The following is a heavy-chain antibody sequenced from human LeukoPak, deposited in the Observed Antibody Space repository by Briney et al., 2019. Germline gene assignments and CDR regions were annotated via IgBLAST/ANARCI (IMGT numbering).Heavy chain of an antibody. CDR3: ARRYYYLWFDP. CDR2: INHSGST. V-gene: IGHV4-39*07. CDR1: GGSISSSSYY. J-gene: IGHJ5*02. D-gene: IGHD3-10*01. Sequence: SETLSLTCTVSGGSISSSSYYWGWLRQPPGKGLEWIGEINHSGSTNYNPSLKSRVTISVDTSKNQFSLKLSSVTAADTAVYYCARRYYYLWFDPWGQGTLVTVSS.